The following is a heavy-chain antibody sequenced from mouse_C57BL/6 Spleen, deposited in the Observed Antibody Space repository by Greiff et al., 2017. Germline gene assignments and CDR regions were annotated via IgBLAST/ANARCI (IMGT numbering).Heavy chain of an antibody. CDR1: GFTFSDYY. Sequence: EVMLVESGGGLVQPGGSLKLSCAASGFTFSDYYMYWVRQTPEKRLEWVAYISNGGGSTYYPDNVKGRFTISRDNAKNTHYLQLSRLKSEDTAMYYCARQEDYGDYAMDYWGQGTSVTASS. J-gene: IGHJ4*01. CDR2: ISNGGGST. CDR3: ARQEDYGDYAMDY. V-gene: IGHV5-12*01. D-gene: IGHD1-1*02.